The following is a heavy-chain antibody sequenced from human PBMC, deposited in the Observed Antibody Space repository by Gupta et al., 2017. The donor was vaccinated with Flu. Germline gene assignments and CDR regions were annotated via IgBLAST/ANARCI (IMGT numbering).Heavy chain of an antibody. D-gene: IGHD3-22*01. Sequence: LEWMGGFDPEDGETIYAQKFQGRVTMTEDTSTDTAYMELSSLRSEDTAVYYCATARPRYYYDSVGPVAAFDIWGQGTMVTVSS. J-gene: IGHJ3*02. CDR3: ATARPRYYYDSVGPVAAFDI. V-gene: IGHV1-24*01. CDR2: FDPEDGET.